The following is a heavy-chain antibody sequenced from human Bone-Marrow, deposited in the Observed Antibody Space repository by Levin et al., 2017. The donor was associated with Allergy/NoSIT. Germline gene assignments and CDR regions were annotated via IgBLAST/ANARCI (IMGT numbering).Heavy chain of an antibody. V-gene: IGHV3-30*04. J-gene: IGHJ5*02. D-gene: IGHD3-3*01. CDR2: ISYDGSNK. CDR1: GFTFSSYA. Sequence: GGSLRLSCAASGFTFSSYAMHWVRQAPGKGLEWVAVISYDGSNKYYADSVKGRFTISRDNSKNTLYLQMNSLRAEDTAVYYCARAYEKNWFDPWGQGTLVTVSS. CDR3: ARAYEKNWFDP.